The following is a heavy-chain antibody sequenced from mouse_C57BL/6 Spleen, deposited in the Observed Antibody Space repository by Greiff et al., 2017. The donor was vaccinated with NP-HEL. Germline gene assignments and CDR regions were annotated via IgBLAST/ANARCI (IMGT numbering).Heavy chain of an antibody. CDR2: IRNKANNHAT. V-gene: IGHV6-6*01. CDR1: GFTFSDAW. Sequence: EVHLVESGGGLVQPGGSMKLSCAASGFTFSDAWMDWVRQSPEKGLEWVAEIRNKANNHATYYAESVKGRFTISRDDSKSSVYLQMNSLRAEDTGIYYCTRLFSVYFDYWGQGTTLTVSS. J-gene: IGHJ2*01. CDR3: TRLFSVYFDY.